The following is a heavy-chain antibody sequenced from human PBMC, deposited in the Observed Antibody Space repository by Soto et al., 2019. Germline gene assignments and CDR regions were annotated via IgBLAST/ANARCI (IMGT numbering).Heavy chain of an antibody. Sequence: ASVKVSCKASGYTFTGYYMHWVRQAPGQGLEWMGWINPNSGGTNYAQKFQGWVTMTRDTSISTAYMELSRLRSDDTAVYYCARDQGSRGYSSGWFSANYYYWGQGTLVTVSS. CDR3: ARDQGSRGYSSGWFSANYYY. CDR1: GYTFTGYY. CDR2: INPNSGGT. J-gene: IGHJ4*02. V-gene: IGHV1-2*04. D-gene: IGHD6-19*01.